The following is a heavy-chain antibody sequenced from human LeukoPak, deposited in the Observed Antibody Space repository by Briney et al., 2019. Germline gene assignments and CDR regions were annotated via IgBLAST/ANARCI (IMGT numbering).Heavy chain of an antibody. CDR2: INHSGST. CDR1: GGSFSGYY. V-gene: IGHV4-34*01. CDR3: ARGQRLLWFGELLRGNFDY. D-gene: IGHD3-10*01. Sequence: SETLSLTCAVYGGSFSGYYWSWIRQPPGKGLEWIWEINHSGSTNYNPSLKSRVTISVDTSKNQFSLKLSSVTAADTAVYYCARGQRLLWFGELLRGNFDYWGQGTLVTVSS. J-gene: IGHJ4*02.